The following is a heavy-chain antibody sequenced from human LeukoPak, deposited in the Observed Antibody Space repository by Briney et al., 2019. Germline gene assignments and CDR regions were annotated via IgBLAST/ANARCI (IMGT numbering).Heavy chain of an antibody. CDR2: IWYDGSYK. Sequence: GGSLRLSCAASGFTFSSYGMHWVRQAPGKGLEWVAVIWYDGSYKYYADSVKGRFTISRDNSKNTLYLQMNSLRAEDTAVYYCAKGYRGYKLDYGGQGTLVTVSS. D-gene: IGHD5-18*01. CDR1: GFTFSSYG. V-gene: IGHV3-33*06. CDR3: AKGYRGYKLDY. J-gene: IGHJ4*02.